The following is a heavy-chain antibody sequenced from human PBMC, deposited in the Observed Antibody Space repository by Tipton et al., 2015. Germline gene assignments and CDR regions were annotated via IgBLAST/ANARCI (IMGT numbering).Heavy chain of an antibody. CDR1: GGTFSKYA. Sequence: QSGPEVKKPGSSVKVSCKASGGTFSKYAINWVRQAPGQGPEWMGGIIPFLGATNHAQNFQGRVTITADEFTSIVYMELRSLRSEDTAVYYCARDGFSPRGFDPWGQGTLITVSS. J-gene: IGHJ5*02. D-gene: IGHD3-10*01. V-gene: IGHV1-69*01. CDR2: IIPFLGAT. CDR3: ARDGFSPRGFDP.